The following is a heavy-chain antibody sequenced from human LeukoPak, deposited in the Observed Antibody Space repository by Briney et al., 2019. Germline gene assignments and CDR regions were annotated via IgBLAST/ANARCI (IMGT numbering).Heavy chain of an antibody. CDR2: ISYDGSNK. D-gene: IGHD4-17*01. V-gene: IGHV3-30*03. CDR3: AREEGYGDYELDY. J-gene: IGHJ4*02. CDR1: GFTFSSYS. Sequence: GGSLRLSCAASGFTFSSYSMNWVRQAPGKGLEWVAVISYDGSNKYYADSVKGRFTISRDNSKNTLYLQMNSLRAEDTAVYYCAREEGYGDYELDYWGQGTLVTVSS.